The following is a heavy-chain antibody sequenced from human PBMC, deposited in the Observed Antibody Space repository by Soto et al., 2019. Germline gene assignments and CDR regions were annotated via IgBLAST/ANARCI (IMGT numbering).Heavy chain of an antibody. J-gene: IGHJ1*01. CDR2: INHSGST. D-gene: IGHD3-22*01. Sequence: PSETLSLTCAVYGGSFSGYYWSWIRQPPGKGLEWIGEINHSGSTYYNPSLKSRVTISVNTSKNQFSLKLSSVTAADTAVYYCASRISRPLTYYYDSSGMSSEYFQHWGQGTLVTVSS. CDR3: ASRISRPLTYYYDSSGMSSEYFQH. CDR1: GGSFSGYY. V-gene: IGHV4-34*09.